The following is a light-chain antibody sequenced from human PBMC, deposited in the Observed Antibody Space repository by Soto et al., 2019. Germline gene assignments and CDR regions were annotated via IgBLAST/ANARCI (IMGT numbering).Light chain of an antibody. Sequence: KQVTQSASSLAASVGDRITITCRANESVGNWLAWYQQKPGKAPKLLIYAASTLQSGVPSRFSGSRSGTVFSLTVCCLQPEDFATDYCPGANSCPLSFGGGGKVDIK. J-gene: IGKJ4*01. V-gene: IGKV1D-12*01. CDR1: ESVGNW. CDR3: PGANSCPLS. CDR2: AAS.